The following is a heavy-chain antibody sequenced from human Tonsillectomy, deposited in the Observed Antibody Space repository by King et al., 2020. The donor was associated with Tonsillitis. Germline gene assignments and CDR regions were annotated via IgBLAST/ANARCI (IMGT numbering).Heavy chain of an antibody. J-gene: IGHJ4*02. CDR2: ISYSEDA. CDR3: GGAAPGDVDY. D-gene: IGHD2-8*02. CDR1: GGSINSSSYY. V-gene: IGHV4-39*07. Sequence: LQLQESGPGLVKPSETLSLTCTVSGGSINSSSYYWGWIRQPPGKGLEWICSISYSEDAYYNPSLKSRVTISIDTSKIQFSLKLGSVTAADTAVYYCGGAAPGDVDYWGRGTLVTVSS.